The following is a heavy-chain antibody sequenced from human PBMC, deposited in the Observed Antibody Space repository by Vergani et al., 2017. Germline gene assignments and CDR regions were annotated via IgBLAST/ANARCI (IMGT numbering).Heavy chain of an antibody. CDR2: ISWNSGSI. D-gene: IGHD6-13*01. CDR1: GFTFDDYA. Sequence: EVQLVESGGGLVQPGRSLRLSCAASGFTFDDYAMHWVRQAPGKGLEWVSGISWNSGSIGYADSVKGRFTISRDNAKNSLYLQMNSLRAEDTALYYCAKDLAPKPRYSSSWWAFDIWGQGTMVTVSS. V-gene: IGHV3-9*01. CDR3: AKDLAPKPRYSSSWWAFDI. J-gene: IGHJ3*02.